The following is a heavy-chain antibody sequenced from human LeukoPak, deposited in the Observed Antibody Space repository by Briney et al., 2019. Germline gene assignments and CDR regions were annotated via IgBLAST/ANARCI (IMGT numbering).Heavy chain of an antibody. D-gene: IGHD6-13*01. CDR1: GGPISSYY. CDR3: ARGRAAAGKLDY. CDR2: IYTSGST. Sequence: SETLSLTCTVSGGPISSYYWSWIRQPAGKGLEWIGRIYTSGSTNYNPSLKSRVTMSVDTSKNQFSLKLSSVTAAGTAVYYCARGRAAAGKLDYWGQGTLVTVSS. J-gene: IGHJ4*02. V-gene: IGHV4-4*07.